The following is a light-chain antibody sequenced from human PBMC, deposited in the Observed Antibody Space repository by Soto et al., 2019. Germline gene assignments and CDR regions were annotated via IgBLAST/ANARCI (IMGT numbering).Light chain of an antibody. CDR1: QTLNGW. Sequence: IQLTQSPSTLSASAGDRVTITCRVSQTLNGWLAWYQHKPGKAPKLLIFKASNLQTGVPSRFSGSGSGTEFTLTISSLQPDDSATYYCHQYNNYSFNFGPGTKVEI. CDR3: HQYNNYSFN. V-gene: IGKV1-5*03. CDR2: KAS. J-gene: IGKJ3*01.